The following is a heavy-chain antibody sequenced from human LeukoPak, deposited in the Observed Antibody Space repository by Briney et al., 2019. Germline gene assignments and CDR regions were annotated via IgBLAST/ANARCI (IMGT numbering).Heavy chain of an antibody. V-gene: IGHV3-30*03. CDR2: ISYDGRNK. D-gene: IGHD3-22*01. CDR1: GFTFSSYV. Sequence: PPGGSLRLSCAASGFTFSSYVMHWVRQAPGKGLEWVAVISYDGRNKYYADSVKGRFTISRDNAKNSLYLQMNRLRAEDTAVYYCARVRDSSAYLLRPAFDIWGQGTMVPVSS. CDR3: ARVRDSSAYLLRPAFDI. J-gene: IGHJ3*02.